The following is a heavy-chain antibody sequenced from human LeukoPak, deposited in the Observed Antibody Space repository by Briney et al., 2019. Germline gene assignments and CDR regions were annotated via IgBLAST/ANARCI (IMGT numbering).Heavy chain of an antibody. CDR2: ISAYNGNT. Sequence: ASVKVSCKASGYSFTKYDISWVRQAPGQGPEWMGWISAYNGNTNYAQKLQGRVTMTTDTSTSTAYMELRSLRPDDTAVYYCARDRDYGDYAFDYWGQGTLVTVSS. D-gene: IGHD4-17*01. CDR1: GYSFTKYD. V-gene: IGHV1-18*01. J-gene: IGHJ4*02. CDR3: ARDRDYGDYAFDY.